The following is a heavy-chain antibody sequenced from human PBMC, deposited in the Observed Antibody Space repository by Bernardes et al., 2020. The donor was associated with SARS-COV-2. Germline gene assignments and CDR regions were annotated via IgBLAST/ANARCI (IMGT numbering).Heavy chain of an antibody. J-gene: IGHJ4*02. D-gene: IGHD5-12*01. CDR2: ISYDGNNK. Sequence: VGSLRLSCAASGFTFSDSTMHWVRQAPGKGLEWVAVISYDGNNKYYADSVKGRFTISRDNSKNTLFLHMNSLRADDTAVYYCARLLALNFDYWGQGTLVTVSS. CDR1: GFTFSDST. V-gene: IGHV3-30-3*01. CDR3: ARLLALNFDY.